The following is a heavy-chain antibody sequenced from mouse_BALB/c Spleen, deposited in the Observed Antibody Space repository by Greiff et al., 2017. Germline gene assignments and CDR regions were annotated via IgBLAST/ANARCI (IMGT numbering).Heavy chain of an antibody. Sequence: EVQLVESGGDLVKPGGSLKLSCAASGFTFSSYGMSWVRQTPDKRLEWVATISSGGSYTYYPDSVKGRFTISKDNAKNTLYLQMSSLKSEDTAMYYCARHGDDSYYGDAMDYWGQGTSVTVSS. CDR2: ISSGGSYT. CDR3: ARHGDDSYYGDAMDY. V-gene: IGHV5-6*01. CDR1: GFTFSSYG. D-gene: IGHD2-3*01. J-gene: IGHJ4*01.